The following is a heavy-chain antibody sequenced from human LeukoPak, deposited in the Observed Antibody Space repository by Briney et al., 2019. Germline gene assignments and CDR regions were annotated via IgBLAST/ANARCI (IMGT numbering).Heavy chain of an antibody. CDR2: INHSGST. CDR1: GGSFSGYY. D-gene: IGHD2-21*01. J-gene: IGHJ4*02. V-gene: IGHV4-34*01. Sequence: PSETLSLPCTVSGGSFSGYYWSWIRQPPGKGLEYIGEINHSGSTNYNPSLKSRLTISVDTSKNQFSLKLNSVTAADTSVYYCARGGQRGIRPLLYCVQGTLVTVSS. CDR3: ARGGQRGIRPLLY.